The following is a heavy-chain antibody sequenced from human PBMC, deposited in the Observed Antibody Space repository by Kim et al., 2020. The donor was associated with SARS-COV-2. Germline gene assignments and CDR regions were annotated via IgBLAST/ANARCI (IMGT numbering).Heavy chain of an antibody. D-gene: IGHD3-9*01. Sequence: GGSLRLSCAASGFTFDDYAMHWVRQAPGKGLEWVSGISWNSGSIGYADSVKGRFTISRDNAKNSLYLQMNSLRAEDTALYYCAKDMGVEDYDILTGFDYWGQGTLVTVSS. CDR2: ISWNSGSI. CDR3: AKDMGVEDYDILTGFDY. CDR1: GFTFDDYA. V-gene: IGHV3-9*01. J-gene: IGHJ4*02.